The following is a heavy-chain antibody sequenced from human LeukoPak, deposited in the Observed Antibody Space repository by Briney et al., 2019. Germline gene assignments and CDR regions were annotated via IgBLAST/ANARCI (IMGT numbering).Heavy chain of an antibody. Sequence: GGSLRLSCAASEFTFSSYSMSWVRQAPGKGLEWVSSITGGGGSTYFADSVKDRFTISRDNSRNTLYLQLNSLRAEDTAVYYCARVATFYDSMHNYFDYWGQGTLVTVST. V-gene: IGHV3-23*01. CDR2: ITGGGGST. J-gene: IGHJ4*02. CDR3: ARVATFYDSMHNYFDY. D-gene: IGHD3-22*01. CDR1: EFTFSSYS.